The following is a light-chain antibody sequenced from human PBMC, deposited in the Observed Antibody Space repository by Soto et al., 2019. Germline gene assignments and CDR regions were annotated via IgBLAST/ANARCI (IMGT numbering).Light chain of an antibody. CDR3: QQYHSYWT. CDR2: DAS. V-gene: IGKV1-5*01. Sequence: DIQMTQSPSSLFASVGDRVTITCQATQDINIYLNWFQQKPGKAPKLLIYDASSLESGVPQRFSGSGSGTEFTLTISSLQTDDFSTYYCQQYHSYWTFGQGTKVDIK. CDR1: QDINIY. J-gene: IGKJ1*01.